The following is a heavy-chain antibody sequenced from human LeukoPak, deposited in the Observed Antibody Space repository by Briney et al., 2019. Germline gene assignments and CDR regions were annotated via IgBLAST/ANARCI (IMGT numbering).Heavy chain of an antibody. CDR3: AKGGDYRGNFYYYYMDV. D-gene: IGHD4-11*01. CDR2: ISGSGAST. Sequence: GGSLRLSSAASGFTFSSYTMSWVRQAPGKGREWVSAISGSGASTYYADSVKGRFTISRDNSKNTLYLQMNSLRAEDTAVYYCAKGGDYRGNFYYYYMDVWGKGTTVTVSS. J-gene: IGHJ6*03. CDR1: GFTFSSYT. V-gene: IGHV3-23*01.